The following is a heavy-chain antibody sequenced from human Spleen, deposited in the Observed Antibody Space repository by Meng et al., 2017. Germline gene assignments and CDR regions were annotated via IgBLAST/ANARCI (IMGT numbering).Heavy chain of an antibody. CDR3: VREGYCNRTTCYASKGFWFDP. CDR2: ISTNTGTP. D-gene: IGHD2-2*01. Sequence: ASVKVSCKASGYTFTKCAINWVRQAPGQGLEWMGWISTNTGTPTYAQGFTGRFVFSLDTSVSTAYLQISSLKVEDTAVYYCVREGYCNRTTCYASKGFWFDPWGQGNQV. J-gene: IGHJ5*01. CDR1: GYTFTKCA. V-gene: IGHV7-4-1*02.